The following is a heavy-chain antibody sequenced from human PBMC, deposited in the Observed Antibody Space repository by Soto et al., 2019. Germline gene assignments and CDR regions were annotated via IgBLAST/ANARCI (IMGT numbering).Heavy chain of an antibody. CDR3: AGSVVPAALVVGY. CDR2: ISSSSSYI. D-gene: IGHD2-2*01. V-gene: IGHV3-21*01. J-gene: IGHJ4*02. Sequence: EVQLVESGGGLVKPGGSLRLSCAASGFTFSSYSMNWVRQAPGKGLEWVSSISSSSSYIYYADSVKGRFTISRDNAKNSLYLQMNSLRAEDKAVYYCAGSVVPAALVVGYWGQGTLVTVSS. CDR1: GFTFSSYS.